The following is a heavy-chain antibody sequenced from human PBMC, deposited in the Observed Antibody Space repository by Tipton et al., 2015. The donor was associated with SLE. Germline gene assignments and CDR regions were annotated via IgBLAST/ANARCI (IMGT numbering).Heavy chain of an antibody. CDR2: IYPGDSDT. V-gene: IGHV5-51*01. CDR3: ARLGSSSWYSIPFDY. D-gene: IGHD6-13*01. Sequence: QSGAEVKKPGESLKISCKGSGYSFTSYWIGWVRQMPGKGLEWMGIIYPGDSDTRYSPSFQGQVTISADKSISTAYLQWSSLKASDTAMYYCARLGSSSWYSIPFDYWGQGTLVTVSS. J-gene: IGHJ4*02. CDR1: GYSFTSYW.